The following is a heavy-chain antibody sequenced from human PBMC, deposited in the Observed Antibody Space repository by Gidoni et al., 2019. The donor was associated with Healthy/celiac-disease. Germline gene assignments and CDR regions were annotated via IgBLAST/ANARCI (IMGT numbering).Heavy chain of an antibody. CDR3: ATDWVIGGVDYFDS. Sequence: VQLLESGAGLVQPGGSLRLSCAASGFTFSSYAMSWVRQAPGKGLEWVSAISGRGGITYYADPVKGRFTISRDNSKNPLYLQMNSLRAEDTAVYFCATDWVIGGVDYFDSWGHGTLVTVSS. J-gene: IGHJ4*01. V-gene: IGHV3-23*01. CDR1: GFTFSSYA. CDR2: ISGRGGIT. D-gene: IGHD2-15*01.